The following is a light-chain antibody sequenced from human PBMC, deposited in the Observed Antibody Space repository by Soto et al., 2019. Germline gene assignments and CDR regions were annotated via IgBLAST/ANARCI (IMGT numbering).Light chain of an antibody. V-gene: IGKV1-5*01. Sequence: DLEVSHSPSTRCASVGDRVTITCRASQNIGPSLAWYYQTPVKAPKLLTYDASSLQSGVPSRFSGIGSGTEFTFTISSLQTDDFSTYYCHQYHSYWTSGQRAKVDI. CDR1: QNIGPS. J-gene: IGKJ1*01. CDR3: HQYHSYWT. CDR2: DAS.